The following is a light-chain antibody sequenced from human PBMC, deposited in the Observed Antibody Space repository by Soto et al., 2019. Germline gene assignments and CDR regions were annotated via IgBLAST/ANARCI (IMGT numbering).Light chain of an antibody. J-gene: IGKJ5*01. V-gene: IGKV3-11*01. Sequence: EIVLTQSPVTLSLSPGERATLSCRASQSVSSYLAWYQQKPGQAPRLLIYDASNRATGIPARFSGSGSGTDFTRTISSLEPEDFAVYYCQQRSNWPITFGQGTRLEIK. CDR1: QSVSSY. CDR2: DAS. CDR3: QQRSNWPIT.